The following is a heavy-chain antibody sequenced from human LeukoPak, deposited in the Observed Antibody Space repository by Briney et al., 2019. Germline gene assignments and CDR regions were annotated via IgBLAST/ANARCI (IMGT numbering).Heavy chain of an antibody. V-gene: IGHV3-7*01. D-gene: IGHD3-22*01. CDR3: AKGAVGDYYDSSAYGMDV. CDR2: IKQDGSEK. Sequence: GGSLRLSCAASGFTFSSYWMSWVRQAPGKGLEWVANIKQDGSEKYYVDSVKGRFTISRDNAKNSLYLQMNSLRAEDTAVYYCAKGAVGDYYDSSAYGMDVWGQGTTVTVSS. J-gene: IGHJ6*02. CDR1: GFTFSSYW.